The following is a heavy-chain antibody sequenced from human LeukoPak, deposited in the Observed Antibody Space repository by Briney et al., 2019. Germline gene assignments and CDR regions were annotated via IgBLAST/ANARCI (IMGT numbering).Heavy chain of an antibody. J-gene: IGHJ6*02. V-gene: IGHV3-23*01. CDR2: ISGSGGST. D-gene: IGHD3-9*01. CDR1: VFTSSSYA. Sequence: GGSLRLSCAASVFTSSSYAMSWVRQAPGGGVEWVSAISGSGGSTYYADSVRDGLTISKDNSKNTLYLQRNSQRAEDTAVYYCARAEERYFDWPLQYYYYYGIDVWGQGTKVTVSS. CDR3: ARAEERYFDWPLQYYYYYGIDV.